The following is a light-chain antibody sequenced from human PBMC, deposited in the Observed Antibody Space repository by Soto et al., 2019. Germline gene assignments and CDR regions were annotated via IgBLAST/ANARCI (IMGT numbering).Light chain of an antibody. Sequence: QSALTQPASVSGSPGQSITISCTGTSSDVGSYNLVSWYQQHPGKAPKLMIYEVSKRPSGVSNRFSGSKSGNTASLTISGFQAEDEADYYCCSYAGSSTFFYVFGTGTKLTVL. J-gene: IGLJ1*01. CDR3: CSYAGSSTFFYV. CDR2: EVS. V-gene: IGLV2-23*02. CDR1: SSDVGSYNL.